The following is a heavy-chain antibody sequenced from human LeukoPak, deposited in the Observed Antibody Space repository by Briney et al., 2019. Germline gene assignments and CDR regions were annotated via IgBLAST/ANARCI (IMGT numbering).Heavy chain of an antibody. J-gene: IGHJ4*02. Sequence: GGSLRLSCEASGFTFSSYGMHWVRQAPGKGLEWVAVIWYDGSNKYYADSVKGRFTISRDNSKNTLYLQMNSLRAEDTAVYYCARGGRIPRGKYYFDYWGQGTLVTVSS. CDR3: ARGGRIPRGKYYFDY. V-gene: IGHV3-33*01. CDR2: IWYDGSNK. CDR1: GFTFSSYG. D-gene: IGHD3-16*01.